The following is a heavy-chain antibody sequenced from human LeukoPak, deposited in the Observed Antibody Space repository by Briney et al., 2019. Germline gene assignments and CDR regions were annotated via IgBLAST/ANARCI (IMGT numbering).Heavy chain of an antibody. CDR3: AKGCGRYTIDH. J-gene: IGHJ4*02. D-gene: IGHD3-16*02. Sequence: PGGSLRLSCAASGFTLSSSAMSWVRQAPGKGLEWVSAISGSGGSTYYADSVKGRFTISRDNSKNTVYLQMNSLRAEDTALYYCAKGCGRYTIDHWGQGTLVTVSS. CDR2: ISGSGGST. CDR1: GFTLSSSA. V-gene: IGHV3-23*01.